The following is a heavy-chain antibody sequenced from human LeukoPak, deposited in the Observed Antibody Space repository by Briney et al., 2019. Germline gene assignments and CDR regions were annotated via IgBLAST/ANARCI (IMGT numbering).Heavy chain of an antibody. CDR3: ARLCSGGSCYSDAFDI. Sequence: SETLSLTCTVSGGSISSYYWSWIRQPPGKGLEWIGYIYYSGSTNYNPSLKSRVTISVDTSKNQFSLKLSSVTAADTAVYYCARLCSGGSCYSDAFDIWGQGTMATVSS. J-gene: IGHJ3*02. V-gene: IGHV4-59*01. CDR1: GGSISSYY. D-gene: IGHD2-15*01. CDR2: IYYSGST.